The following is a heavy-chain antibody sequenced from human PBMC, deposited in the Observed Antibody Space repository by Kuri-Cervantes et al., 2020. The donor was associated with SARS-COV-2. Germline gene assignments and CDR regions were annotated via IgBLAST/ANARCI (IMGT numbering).Heavy chain of an antibody. Sequence: GESLKISCAASGFTFSSYWMHWVRQAPGKGLVWVSRINSDGSSTSYADSVKGRFTISRDNAKNTLYLQMNSLRAEGTAVYYCASLAVAGKSNYWGQGTLVTVSS. D-gene: IGHD6-19*01. CDR1: GFTFSSYW. V-gene: IGHV3-74*01. CDR3: ASLAVAGKSNY. J-gene: IGHJ4*02. CDR2: INSDGSST.